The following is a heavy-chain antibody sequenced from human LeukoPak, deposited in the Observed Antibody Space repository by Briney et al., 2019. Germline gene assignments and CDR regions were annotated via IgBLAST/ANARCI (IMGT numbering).Heavy chain of an antibody. CDR2: INHSGST. CDR3: ARGMYYYGSGSYFY. V-gene: IGHV4-34*01. D-gene: IGHD3-10*01. CDR1: GGSFSGYY. J-gene: IGHJ4*02. Sequence: SETLSLTCAVYGGSFSGYYWSWIRQPPGKGLEWIGEINHSGSTNYNPSLKSRVTISVDTSKNQFSLKLSSVTAADTAVYYCARGMYYYGSGSYFYWGQGTLVTVSS.